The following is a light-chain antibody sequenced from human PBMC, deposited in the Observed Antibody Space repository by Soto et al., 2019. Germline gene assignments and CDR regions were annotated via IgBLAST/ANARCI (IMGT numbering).Light chain of an antibody. V-gene: IGLV2-23*01. CDR1: STDLESHNL. Sequence: QSALTQPASVSGSPGQSITISCTGASTDLESHNLVSWYQQHPGEGPKLVIYEATKRPSGVSTRFSGCKSGNTASRAISGLQPEDGAHYHCCSYATATLRFGGGTKLTVL. J-gene: IGLJ2*01. CDR3: CSYATATLR. CDR2: EAT.